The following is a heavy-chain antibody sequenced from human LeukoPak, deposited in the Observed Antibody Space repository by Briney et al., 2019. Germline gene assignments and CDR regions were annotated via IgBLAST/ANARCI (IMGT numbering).Heavy chain of an antibody. CDR1: GFTFSSYS. D-gene: IGHD6-13*01. CDR3: AKDQTAAATGAFDI. CDR2: ISSSSSYI. V-gene: IGHV3-21*01. Sequence: GGSLRLSCAASGFTFSSYSMNWVRQAPGKGLEWVSSISSSSSYIYYADSVKGRFTISRDNAKNSLYLQMNSLRAEDTAVYYCAKDQTAAATGAFDIWGQGTMVTVSS. J-gene: IGHJ3*02.